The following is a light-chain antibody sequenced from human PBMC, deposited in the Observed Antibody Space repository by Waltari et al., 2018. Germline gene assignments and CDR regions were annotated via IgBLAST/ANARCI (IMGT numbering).Light chain of an antibody. CDR3: QQYGSSLRT. V-gene: IGKV3-20*01. CDR2: GAS. J-gene: IGKJ4*01. CDR1: RSFSSSS. Sequence: EIVLTQSPGTLSLSPGERATLSCRASRSFSSSSLAWYQQKPGQAPRLLSHGASSRATGIPDRFSGSGSGTDCTLTISRLEPEDFAVYYCQQYGSSLRTFGGGTKVEIK.